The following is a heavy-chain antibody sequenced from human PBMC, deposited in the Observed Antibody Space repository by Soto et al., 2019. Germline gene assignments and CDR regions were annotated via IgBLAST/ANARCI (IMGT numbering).Heavy chain of an antibody. CDR3: ARKVEYQLPSPYYFDY. Sequence: SETLSLTCTVSGGSISSYYWSWIRQPPGKGLEWIGYIYYSGSTNYNPSLKSRVTISVDTSKNQFSLKLSSVTAADTAVYYCARKVEYQLPSPYYFDYWGQGTLVTVAS. V-gene: IGHV4-59*12. CDR1: GGSISSYY. CDR2: IYYSGST. D-gene: IGHD2-2*01. J-gene: IGHJ4*02.